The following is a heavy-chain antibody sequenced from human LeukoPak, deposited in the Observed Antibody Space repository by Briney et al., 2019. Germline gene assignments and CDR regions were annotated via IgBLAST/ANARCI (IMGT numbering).Heavy chain of an antibody. CDR3: ARDLVVVVAGDYYYYYGMDV. V-gene: IGHV1-2*02. J-gene: IGHJ6*02. CDR2: INPNSGGT. D-gene: IGHD2-15*01. Sequence: ASVKVSRKASGYTFTGYYMHWVRQAPGQGLEWMGWINPNSGGTNYAQKFQGRVTMTRDTSISTAYMELSRLRSDDTAVYYCARDLVVVVAGDYYYYYGMDVWGQGTTVTVSS. CDR1: GYTFTGYY.